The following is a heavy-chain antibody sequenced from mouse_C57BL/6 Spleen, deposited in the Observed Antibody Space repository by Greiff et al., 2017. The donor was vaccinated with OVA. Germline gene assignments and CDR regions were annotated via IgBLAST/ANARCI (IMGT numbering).Heavy chain of an antibody. J-gene: IGHJ4*01. CDR3: TREGDYYAMDY. V-gene: IGHV5-9-1*02. CDR2: ISSGGDYI. Sequence: EVKLVESGEGLVKPGGSLKLSCAASGFTFSSYAMSWVRQTPEKRLEWVAYISSGGDYIYYADTVKGRFTISRDNARNTLYLQMSSLKSEDTAMYYCTREGDYYAMDYWGQGTSVTVSS. CDR1: GFTFSSYA.